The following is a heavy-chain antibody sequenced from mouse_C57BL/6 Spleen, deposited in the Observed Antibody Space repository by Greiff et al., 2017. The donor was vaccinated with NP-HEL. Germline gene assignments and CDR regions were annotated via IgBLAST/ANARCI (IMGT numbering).Heavy chain of an antibody. J-gene: IGHJ4*01. CDR1: GYAFSSYW. V-gene: IGHV1-80*01. Sequence: VQLQQSGAELVKPGASVKISCKASGYAFSSYWMNWVKQRPGKGLEWIGQIYPGGGDTNYNGKFKGKATLTADKSSSTPYMQLSSLTSEDSAVYFCARLGHHYDMDDWGKGTSVTVSS. D-gene: IGHD3-3*01. CDR3: ARLGHHYDMDD. CDR2: IYPGGGDT.